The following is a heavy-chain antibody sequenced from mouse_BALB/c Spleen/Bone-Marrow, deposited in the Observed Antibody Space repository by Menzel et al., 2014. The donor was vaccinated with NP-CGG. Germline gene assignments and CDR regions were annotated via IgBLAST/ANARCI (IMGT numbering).Heavy chain of an antibody. D-gene: IGHD2-14*01. CDR1: GFNIKDTY. J-gene: IGHJ2*01. Sequence: EVQRVESGAELVKPGASVKLSCTASGFNIKDTYIHWVKQRPEQGLEWIGRIDPANGNTKYDPKFQGKATITADTSSSTAYLYLSRLTSEDTAVYYCARYRLGTYFDYRGQGTTLTVSS. CDR2: IDPANGNT. V-gene: IGHV14-3*02. CDR3: ARYRLGTYFDY.